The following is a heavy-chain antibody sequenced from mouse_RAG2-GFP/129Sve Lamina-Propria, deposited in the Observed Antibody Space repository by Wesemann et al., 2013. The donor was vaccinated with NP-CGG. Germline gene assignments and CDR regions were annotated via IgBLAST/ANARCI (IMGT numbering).Heavy chain of an antibody. CDR3: ARHGRSPYFDY. CDR1: GFTFSSYA. J-gene: IGHJ2*01. V-gene: IGHV5-4*03. CDR2: ISDGGSYT. Sequence: DVKLVESGEGLVKPGGSLKLSCAASGFTFSSYAMSWVRQTPEKRLEWVATISDGGSYTYYPDNVKGRFTISRDNAKNTLYLQMSSLKSEDTAMYYCARHGRSPYFDYWGQGTTLTVSS.